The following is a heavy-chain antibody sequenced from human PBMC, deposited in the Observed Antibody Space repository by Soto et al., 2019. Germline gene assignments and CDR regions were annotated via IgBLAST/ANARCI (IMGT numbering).Heavy chain of an antibody. Sequence: ASVKVSCKASGYTFTSYGISWVRQAPGQGLEWMGWISAYNGNTNYAQKLQGRVTMTTDTSTSTAYMELRSLRSDDTAVYYCARDSYYDFWSGLNYYGMDVWGQGTTVTVS. CDR3: ARDSYYDFWSGLNYYGMDV. J-gene: IGHJ6*02. CDR1: GYTFTSYG. D-gene: IGHD3-3*01. V-gene: IGHV1-18*01. CDR2: ISAYNGNT.